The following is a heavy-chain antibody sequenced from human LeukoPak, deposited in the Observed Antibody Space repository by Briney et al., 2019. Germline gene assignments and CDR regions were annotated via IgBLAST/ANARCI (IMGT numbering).Heavy chain of an antibody. V-gene: IGHV3-15*01. CDR1: GLTLTNVL. J-gene: IGHJ6*02. CDR3: ATSKHIGTIPVVQRDLYYGLDV. D-gene: IGHD1-1*01. Sequence: VGSPRLSCAVSGLTLTNVLLTWVLQVPGKGLGWIGRLKSESEGETTDYAAPVSGSFTTSRSVSKNTLHLQMEGLKTADTAIYYCATSKHIGTIPVVQRDLYYGLDVWGQGTAVTVSS. CDR2: LKSESEGETT.